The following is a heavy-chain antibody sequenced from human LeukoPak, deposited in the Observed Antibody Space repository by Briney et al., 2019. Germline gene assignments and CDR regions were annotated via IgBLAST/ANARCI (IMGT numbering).Heavy chain of an antibody. J-gene: IGHJ4*02. Sequence: GASVKVSCKASGYTFTGYYMHWVRQAPGQGLEWMGWINPNSGGTNYAQTFQGRVTMTRDTSISTAYMELSRLRSDDTAVYYCARRYGSGSNDYWGQGTLVTVSS. D-gene: IGHD3-10*01. CDR1: GYTFTGYY. CDR2: INPNSGGT. CDR3: ARRYGSGSNDY. V-gene: IGHV1-2*02.